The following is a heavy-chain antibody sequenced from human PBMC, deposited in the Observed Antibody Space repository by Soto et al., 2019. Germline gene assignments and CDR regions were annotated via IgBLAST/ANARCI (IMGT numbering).Heavy chain of an antibody. V-gene: IGHV3-23*01. CDR1: GFTFSSYA. CDR2: ISGSGGST. Sequence: EVQVLESGGGLVQPGGSLRLSCAASGFTFSSYAMSWVRQAPGTGLEWVSAISGSGGSTYYADSVKGRFTISRDNSKNPRYLQMNSLRAEDTAVYYCARQGIRMRTSMGIASYYWGQGTLVTVSS. CDR3: ARQGIRMRTSMGIASYY. J-gene: IGHJ4*02. D-gene: IGHD2-21*01.